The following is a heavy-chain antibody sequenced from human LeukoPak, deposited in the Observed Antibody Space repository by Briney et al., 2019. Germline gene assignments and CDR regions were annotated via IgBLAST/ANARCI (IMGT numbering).Heavy chain of an antibody. J-gene: IGHJ2*01. CDR1: GGSFSGYX. D-gene: IGHD3-10*01. CDR3: ARGHPRMLFSRHSPRWYFDL. Sequence: SETLSLTCAVYGGSFSGYXXXXXXXXXXXXXXXXXXXXXXXSTNYNPSLKSRVTISVDTSKNQFSLKLSSVTAADTAVYYCARGHPRMLFSRHSPRWYFDLWGRGTLVTVSS. V-gene: IGHV4-34*01. CDR2: XXXXXST.